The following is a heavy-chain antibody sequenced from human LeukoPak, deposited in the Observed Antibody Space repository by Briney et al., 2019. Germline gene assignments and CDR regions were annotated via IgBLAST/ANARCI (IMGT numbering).Heavy chain of an antibody. CDR3: AKNIAAPTTPFDY. V-gene: IGHV3-23*01. Sequence: GGSLRLSCAASGFTFSTYAMNWVRQAPGKGLEWVSGISGSGCTTYYADSVKGRFTISRDNSKNTLYLQMNYLRAEDTALYYCAKNIAAPTTPFDYWGQGTLVTVSS. D-gene: IGHD6-13*01. CDR2: ISGSGCTT. CDR1: GFTFSTYA. J-gene: IGHJ4*02.